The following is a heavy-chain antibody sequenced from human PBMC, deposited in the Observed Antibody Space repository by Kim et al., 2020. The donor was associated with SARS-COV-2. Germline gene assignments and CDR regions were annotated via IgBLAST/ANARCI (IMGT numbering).Heavy chain of an antibody. J-gene: IGHJ5*02. V-gene: IGHV4-31*03. D-gene: IGHD3-3*01. CDR3: ATGLWEWLSQGNNWFDP. CDR1: GGSISSGGYY. CDR2: IYYSGST. Sequence: SETLSLTCTVSGGSISSGGYYWSWIRQHPGNGLEWIGYIYYSGSTYYNPSLKSRVTISVDTSKNQFSLKLSSVTAADTAVYYCATGLWEWLSQGNNWFDPWGQGTLVTVSS.